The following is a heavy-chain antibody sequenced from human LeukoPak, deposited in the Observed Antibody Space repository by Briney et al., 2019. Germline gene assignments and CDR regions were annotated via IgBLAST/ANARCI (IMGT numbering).Heavy chain of an antibody. J-gene: IGHJ4*02. Sequence: GRSLRLSCTASGFTFGDYAMSWVRQAPGKGLEWVGFIRSKAYGGTTEYAASVKGRFTISRDDSKNIAYLQMNSLKTEDTAVYYCSRQIRATTDYFDYWGQGTLVTVSS. CDR2: IRSKAYGGTT. V-gene: IGHV3-49*04. CDR1: GFTFGDYA. CDR3: SRQIRATTDYFDY. D-gene: IGHD5-12*01.